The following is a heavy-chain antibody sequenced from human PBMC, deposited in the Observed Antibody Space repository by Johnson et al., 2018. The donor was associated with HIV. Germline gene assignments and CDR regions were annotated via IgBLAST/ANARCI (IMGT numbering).Heavy chain of an antibody. CDR1: GFTFDDYA. J-gene: IGHJ3*02. Sequence: VQLVESGGGLVQPGRSLRLSCAASGFTFDDYAMHWVRQAPGKGLEWVSGISWNSGSIGYADSVKGRFTISRDNAKNSLYLQMNSLRAEDTALYYCAKDRGYSYGQDAFYIWGQGTMVTVSS. CDR2: ISWNSGSI. V-gene: IGHV3-9*01. D-gene: IGHD5-18*01. CDR3: AKDRGYSYGQDAFYI.